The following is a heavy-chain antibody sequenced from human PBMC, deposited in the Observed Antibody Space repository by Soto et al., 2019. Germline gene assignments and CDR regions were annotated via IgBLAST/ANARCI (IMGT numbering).Heavy chain of an antibody. CDR2: ISYSGST. V-gene: IGHV4-31*03. Sequence: PSEALSLTCTVSDDSVSNYGYYWTWIRQHPGKGLEWIGYISYSGSTFYNPSLKSRVIISLATSANHFSLQLTSMTAADTAVYYFALDDCTSHSCFIAFWGQGTSVIVSS. J-gene: IGHJ4*02. D-gene: IGHD2-15*01. CDR1: DDSVSNYGYY. CDR3: ALDDCTSHSCFIAF.